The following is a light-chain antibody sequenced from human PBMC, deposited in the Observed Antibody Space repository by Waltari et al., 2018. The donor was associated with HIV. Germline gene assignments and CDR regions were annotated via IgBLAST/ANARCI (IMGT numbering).Light chain of an antibody. CDR2: AGT. CDR1: SSDVGGHYY. Sequence: QSALTQPASVSGSLGQSITISCTGTSSDVGGHYYVSWYQQHPGKVPELLIYAGTNRPPGISSRFSGSKSGNTASLTISGLQADDEADYYCSSYRSSNNVAFGTGTKVTVL. CDR3: SSYRSSNNVA. J-gene: IGLJ3*02. V-gene: IGLV2-14*01.